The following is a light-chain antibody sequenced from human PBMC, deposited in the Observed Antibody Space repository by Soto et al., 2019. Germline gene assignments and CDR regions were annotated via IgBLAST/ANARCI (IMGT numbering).Light chain of an antibody. CDR3: CSYAGSYTSV. V-gene: IGLV2-11*01. CDR1: SSDVGTYNY. J-gene: IGLJ2*01. CDR2: DVS. Sequence: QSVLTQPRSVSGSPGQSVTISCTGTSSDVGTYNYVSWYQQHPGKAPKLMIYDVSQRPSGVPDRFSGSKSGNTASLTISGLQAEDESDYYFCSYAGSYTSVLGGGTKLTVL.